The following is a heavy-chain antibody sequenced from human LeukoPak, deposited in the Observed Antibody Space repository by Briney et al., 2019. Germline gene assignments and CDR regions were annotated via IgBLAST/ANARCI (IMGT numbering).Heavy chain of an antibody. J-gene: IGHJ6*03. CDR3: ARDISYGDLKDAKYYYYYYYMDV. CDR2: ISSSSSTI. Sequence: GGSLRLSCAASGFTFSSYSMNWVRQAPGKGLEWVSYISSSSSTIYYADSVKGRFTISRDNAKNSLYLQMNSLRAEDTAVYYCARDISYGDLKDAKYYYYYYYMDVWGKGTTVTVSS. V-gene: IGHV3-48*01. D-gene: IGHD4-17*01. CDR1: GFTFSSYS.